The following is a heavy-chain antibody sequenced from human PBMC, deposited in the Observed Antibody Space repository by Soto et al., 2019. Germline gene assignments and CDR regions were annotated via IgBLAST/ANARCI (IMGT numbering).Heavy chain of an antibody. Sequence: RASVKVSCKASGGTFSSYAISWVRQAPGQGLEWMGGIIPIFGTANYAQKFQGRVTITADESTSTAYMELSSLRSEDTAVYYCARGLYYSSSWSRFDPWGQGTMVTVSS. CDR3: ARGLYYSSSWSRFDP. V-gene: IGHV1-69*13. CDR2: IIPIFGTA. D-gene: IGHD6-13*01. J-gene: IGHJ5*02. CDR1: GGTFSSYA.